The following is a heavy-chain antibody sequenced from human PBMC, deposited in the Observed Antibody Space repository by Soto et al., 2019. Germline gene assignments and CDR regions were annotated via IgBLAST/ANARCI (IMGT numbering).Heavy chain of an antibody. CDR1: GYTFTSYG. CDR3: ARWGQSELLGSHYNYGMAV. Sequence: QVQLVQSGAEVKKPGASVKVSCKASGYTFTSYGISWVRQAPGQGLEWMGWISAYNGNTNYAQKLQGRVTMTTDTSTSTPYMELRTRKSDDTAVYYCARWGQSELLGSHYNYGMAVWGQPTTFTVS. D-gene: IGHD1-26*01. CDR2: ISAYNGNT. V-gene: IGHV1-18*01. J-gene: IGHJ6*02.